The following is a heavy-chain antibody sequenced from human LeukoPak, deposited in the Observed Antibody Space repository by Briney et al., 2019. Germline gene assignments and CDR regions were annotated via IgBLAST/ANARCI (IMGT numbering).Heavy chain of an antibody. Sequence: SETLFLTCTVSGGSISGYYWSWIRQPPGKGLEWIAYIYFTGNTNYNPSLQSRVTISVDTSKNQFSLKLTSVTAADTAVYYCARFSGYYDSSGHYLDYWGQGTLVTVSS. V-gene: IGHV4-59*08. CDR2: IYFTGNT. J-gene: IGHJ4*02. D-gene: IGHD3-22*01. CDR3: ARFSGYYDSSGHYLDY. CDR1: GGSISGYY.